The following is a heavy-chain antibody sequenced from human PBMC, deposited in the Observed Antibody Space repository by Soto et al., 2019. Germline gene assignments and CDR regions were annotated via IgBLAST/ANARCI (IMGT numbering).Heavy chain of an antibody. J-gene: IGHJ4*02. V-gene: IGHV1-3*01. CDR1: GYSFTSYA. D-gene: IGHD1-20*01. CDR3: ARERYNWNVLFDY. CDR2: INAGNGNT. Sequence: QVQLVQSGAEVKKPGASVKVSCKASGYSFTSYAMHWVRQAPGQRLAWMGWINAGNGNTKYSQKFQGRVTITRDTSATTAYMELNSLRSEDTAVYYCARERYNWNVLFDYWGQGTLVTVSS.